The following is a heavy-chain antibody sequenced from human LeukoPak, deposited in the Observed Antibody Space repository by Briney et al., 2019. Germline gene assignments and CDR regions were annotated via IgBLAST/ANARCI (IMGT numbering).Heavy chain of an antibody. J-gene: IGHJ5*01. CDR3: ARCDSGGWFFDS. CDR2: INQSGST. Sequence: SETLSLTCAVSGGSFSGYSWNWIRQPPGKGLEWIGEINQSGSTKYNPSLKSRVTISIDTSKSQFSLMLNSMTAADTALYYCARCDSGGWFFDSWGQGALVTASS. D-gene: IGHD6-19*01. CDR1: GGSFSGYS. V-gene: IGHV4-34*01.